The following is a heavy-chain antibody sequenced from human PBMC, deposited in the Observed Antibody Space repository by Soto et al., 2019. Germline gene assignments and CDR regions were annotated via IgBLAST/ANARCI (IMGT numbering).Heavy chain of an antibody. J-gene: IGHJ6*02. V-gene: IGHV3-23*01. CDR3: AKDQWATVTPYYYYYGMDV. D-gene: IGHD4-4*01. Sequence: LRLSCAASGFTFSSYAMSWVRQAPGKGLEWVSAISGSGGSTYYADSVKGRFTISRDNSKNTLYLQMNSLRAEDTAVYYCAKDQWATVTPYYYYYGMDVWGQGTTVTVSS. CDR1: GFTFSSYA. CDR2: ISGSGGST.